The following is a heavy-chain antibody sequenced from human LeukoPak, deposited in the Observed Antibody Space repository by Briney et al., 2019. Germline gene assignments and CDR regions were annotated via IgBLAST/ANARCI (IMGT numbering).Heavy chain of an antibody. CDR3: ARGGYTYGGGEYSDY. Sequence: ASVRVSCKASGYTFTGYYIHWVRQAPGQGLEWMGWISAYNGNTNYAQKLQGRVTMTTDTSTSTAYMELRSLRSDDTAVYYCARGGYTYGGGEYSDYWGQGTLVTVSS. D-gene: IGHD5-18*01. V-gene: IGHV1-18*04. J-gene: IGHJ4*02. CDR1: GYTFTGYY. CDR2: ISAYNGNT.